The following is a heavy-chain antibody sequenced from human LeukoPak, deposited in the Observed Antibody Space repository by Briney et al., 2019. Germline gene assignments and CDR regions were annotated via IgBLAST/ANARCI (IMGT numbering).Heavy chain of an antibody. J-gene: IGHJ4*02. Sequence: GGSLRLSCAASGFTFSSYAMHWVRQVPGKGLEWVAVISYDGSNKYYADSVKGRFTISRDNSKNKLSLQMNSLRAEDTAVYYCARSLYYYDLDYWGQGTLVTVSS. CDR3: ARSLYYYDLDY. CDR1: GFTFSSYA. CDR2: ISYDGSNK. D-gene: IGHD3-22*01. V-gene: IGHV3-30-3*01.